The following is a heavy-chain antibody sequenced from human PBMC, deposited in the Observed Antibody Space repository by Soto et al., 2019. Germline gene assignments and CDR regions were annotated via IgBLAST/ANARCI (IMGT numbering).Heavy chain of an antibody. CDR1: GFTFSSYG. CDR2: IWYDGSNK. D-gene: IGHD1-26*01. CDR3: ARDEVRGATTFDAFDI. Sequence: QVQLVESGGGVVQPGRSLRLSCAASGFTFSSYGMHWVRQAPGKGLEGVAVIWYDGSNKYYADSVKGRFTISRDNSKNTLYLQMNSLRAEDTAVYYCARDEVRGATTFDAFDIWGQGTMVTVSS. J-gene: IGHJ3*02. V-gene: IGHV3-33*01.